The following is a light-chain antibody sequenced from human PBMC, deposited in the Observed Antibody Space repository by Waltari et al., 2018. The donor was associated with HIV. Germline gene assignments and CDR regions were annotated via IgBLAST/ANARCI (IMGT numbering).Light chain of an antibody. V-gene: IGLV6-57*04. J-gene: IGLJ2*01. Sequence: NFMLTQPHSVSESPGTTVTIPCTRSSGSIYSTHVQWHQQRPGSAPTSVIYEDNKRPSGVPDRFSGSIDSSSNSASLTIAGLKTEDEADYYCQSYDANTVVFGGGTKLTVL. CDR1: SGSIYSTH. CDR3: QSYDANTVV. CDR2: EDN.